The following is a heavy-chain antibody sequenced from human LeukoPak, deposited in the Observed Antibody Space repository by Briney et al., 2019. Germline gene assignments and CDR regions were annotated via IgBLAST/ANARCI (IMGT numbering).Heavy chain of an antibody. V-gene: IGHV3-74*01. Sequence: GGSLRLSCAASGFTFSSYWMHWVRHAPGKGLVWVSRINSDGSSTSYADSVKGRFTISKDNAKNSLYLQMNSLRPEDTAVYYCARVTAVAGFDCWGQGTLVTVSP. CDR3: ARVTAVAGFDC. CDR2: INSDGSST. CDR1: GFTFSSYW. D-gene: IGHD6-19*01. J-gene: IGHJ4*02.